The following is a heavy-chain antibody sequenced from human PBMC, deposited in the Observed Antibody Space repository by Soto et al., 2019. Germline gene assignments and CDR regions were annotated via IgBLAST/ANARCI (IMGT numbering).Heavy chain of an antibody. Sequence: SETLSLTCTVSGGSISSSSYYWGWIRQPPGKGLEWIGSIYSSGSTYYNPSLKSRVTISVDTSKNQFSLKLSSVTAADTAVYYCARLREYSYGYNYWGQGTLVTVSS. V-gene: IGHV4-39*01. CDR3: ARLREYSYGYNY. CDR2: IYSSGST. CDR1: GGSISSSSYY. J-gene: IGHJ4*02. D-gene: IGHD5-18*01.